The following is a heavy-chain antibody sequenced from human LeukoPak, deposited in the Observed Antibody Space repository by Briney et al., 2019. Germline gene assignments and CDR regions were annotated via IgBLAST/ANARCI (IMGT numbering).Heavy chain of an antibody. Sequence: GGSLRLSCAASGFTFSSYSMNWVRQAPGKGLEWVSYISSSSTIYYADSVKGRFTISRDNAKNSLYLQMDSLRDEDTAVYYCASVGYDILTGYHPLWYFDYWGQGTLVTVSS. CDR3: ASVGYDILTGYHPLWYFDY. J-gene: IGHJ4*02. CDR1: GFTFSSYS. D-gene: IGHD3-9*01. V-gene: IGHV3-48*02. CDR2: ISSSSTI.